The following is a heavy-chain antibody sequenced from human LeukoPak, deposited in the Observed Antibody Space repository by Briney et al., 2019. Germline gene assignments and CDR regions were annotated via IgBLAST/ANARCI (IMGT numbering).Heavy chain of an antibody. CDR3: ARDSPYSPYGMDV. J-gene: IGHJ6*02. Sequence: GGSLRLSCAASGFTFSSYWMSWVRQAPGKGLEWVANIKQDGSEKYYVDSVKGRFTISRDNAKNSLYLQMNSLRAEDTAVYYCARDSPYSPYGMDVWGQGTTVTVSS. V-gene: IGHV3-7*01. CDR1: GFTFSSYW. D-gene: IGHD2-21*01. CDR2: IKQDGSEK.